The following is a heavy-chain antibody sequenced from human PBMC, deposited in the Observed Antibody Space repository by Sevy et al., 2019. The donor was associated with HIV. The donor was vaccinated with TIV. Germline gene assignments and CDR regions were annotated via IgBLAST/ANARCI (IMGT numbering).Heavy chain of an antibody. CDR1: GFIFSNYW. J-gene: IGHJ4*02. Sequence: GGSLRLSCAASGFIFSNYWMSWVRQAPGKGLEWLATIKEDELETYYLDSVKGRFTISRDNAKNSVDLQMNSLRAGDRAIYYCVRDGWYSSKLLSDYWGQGTLVTVSS. V-gene: IGHV3-7*01. D-gene: IGHD6-13*01. CDR3: VRDGWYSSKLLSDY. CDR2: IKEDELET.